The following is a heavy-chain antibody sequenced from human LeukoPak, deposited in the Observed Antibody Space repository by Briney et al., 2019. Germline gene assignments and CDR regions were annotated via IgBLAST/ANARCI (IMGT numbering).Heavy chain of an antibody. CDR3: ARDRAAAPWGYF. CDR1: GFTFSRYW. Sequence: HPGGSLRLSCAASGFTFSRYWMSWVRQAPGKGLEWVANIKQDGSEKYYVDSVKGRFTISRDNSKNTLYLQMNTLRTEDTALYYCARDRAAAPWGYFWGQGTLVTVSS. V-gene: IGHV3-7*01. J-gene: IGHJ4*02. CDR2: IKQDGSEK. D-gene: IGHD6-13*01.